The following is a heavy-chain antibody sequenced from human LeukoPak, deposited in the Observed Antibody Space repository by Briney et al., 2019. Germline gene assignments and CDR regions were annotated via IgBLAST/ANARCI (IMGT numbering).Heavy chain of an antibody. CDR1: GFTFSSYG. Sequence: PGGSLRLSCAASGFTFSSYGMHWVRQAPGKGLEWVAVIWYDGSNKYYADSVKGRFTISRDNSKNTLYLQMNSLRAEDTAVYYCARDLGAQYYFGYWGQGTLVTVSS. D-gene: IGHD3-16*01. CDR3: ARDLGAQYYFGY. V-gene: IGHV3-33*01. J-gene: IGHJ4*02. CDR2: IWYDGSNK.